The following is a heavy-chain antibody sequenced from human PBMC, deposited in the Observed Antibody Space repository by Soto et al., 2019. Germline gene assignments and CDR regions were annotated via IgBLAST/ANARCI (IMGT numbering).Heavy chain of an antibody. D-gene: IGHD2-2*02. V-gene: IGHV3-74*01. CDR3: AREYTAWPLAYGLDV. Sequence: PGGSLRLSCAASGFTFDTYWMNWVRQAPGKGPEWLSGINSDGTTSSYADSVKGRFTISRDNARNTLSLQMNSLRAEDTAVYYCAREYTAWPLAYGLDVWGQGTTVTVSS. CDR2: INSDGTTS. J-gene: IGHJ6*02. CDR1: GFTFDTYW.